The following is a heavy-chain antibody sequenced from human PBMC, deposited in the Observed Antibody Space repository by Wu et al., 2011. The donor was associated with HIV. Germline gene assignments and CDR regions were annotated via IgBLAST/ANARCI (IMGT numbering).Heavy chain of an antibody. Sequence: QVQLVQSGAEVKKPGSSVKVSCKASGGTFSSYAISWVRQAPGQGLEWMGRIIPIFGTANYAQKFQGRVTITADKSTSTAYMELSSLRSEDTAVYYCAMALGSGWNPLGDWFDPWGQGTLVTVSS. CDR3: AMALGSGWNPLGDWFDP. V-gene: IGHV1-69*14. CDR1: GGTFSSYA. D-gene: IGHD6-19*01. J-gene: IGHJ5*02. CDR2: IIPIFGTA.